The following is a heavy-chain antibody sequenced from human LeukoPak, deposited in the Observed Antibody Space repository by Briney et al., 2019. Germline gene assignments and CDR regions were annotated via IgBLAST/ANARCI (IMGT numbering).Heavy chain of an antibody. V-gene: IGHV3-23*01. CDR1: GFTFSDYY. Sequence: GGSLRLSCAASGFTFSDYYMSWIRQAPGKGLEWVSAISGSGGSTYYADSVKGRFTISRDNSKNTLYLQMNSLRAEDTAVYYCAKSTYYYDSSGYPYWGQGTLVTVSS. CDR3: AKSTYYYDSSGYPY. J-gene: IGHJ4*02. D-gene: IGHD3-22*01. CDR2: ISGSGGST.